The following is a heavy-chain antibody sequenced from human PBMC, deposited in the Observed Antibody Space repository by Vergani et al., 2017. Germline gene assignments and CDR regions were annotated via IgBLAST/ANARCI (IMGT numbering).Heavy chain of an antibody. Sequence: QVQLVESGGGVVQPGRSLRLSCAASGFTFSSYGMHWVRPAPGKGLEWVAVIWYDGSNNNYADSVKGRFTISRDNSKNTLYLQMNSLRAEDTAVYYCARDLGPLPRGVRGALGYWGQGTLVTVSS. CDR3: ARDLGPLPRGVRGALGY. CDR2: IWYDGSNN. D-gene: IGHD3-10*01. J-gene: IGHJ4*02. V-gene: IGHV3-33*01. CDR1: GFTFSSYG.